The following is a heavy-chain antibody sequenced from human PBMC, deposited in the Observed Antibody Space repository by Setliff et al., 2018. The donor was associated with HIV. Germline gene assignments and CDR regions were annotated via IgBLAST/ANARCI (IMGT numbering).Heavy chain of an antibody. D-gene: IGHD3-3*01. V-gene: IGHV4-38-2*01. CDR2: IYHSGST. J-gene: IGHJ6*02. Sequence: SCAASGFTFSSYAMSWVRQPPGKGLEWIGSIYHSGSTYYNPSLKSRVTISVDTSKNQFSLKLSSVIAADTAVYYCARIFGDQGYYYGMDVWGQGTTVTVSS. CDR3: ARIFGDQGYYYGMDV. CDR1: GFTFSSYA.